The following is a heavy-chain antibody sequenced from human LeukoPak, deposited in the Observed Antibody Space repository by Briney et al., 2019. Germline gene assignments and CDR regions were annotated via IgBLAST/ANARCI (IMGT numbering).Heavy chain of an antibody. J-gene: IGHJ6*02. CDR2: ISSSGSTI. CDR3: ARDQRYFDWLLSTPQYYYYGMDV. Sequence: GGSLRLSCAASGLTFSSYEMNWVRQAPGKGLEWVSYISSSGSTIYYADSVKGRFTISRDNAKNSLYLQMNSLRAEDTAVYYCARDQRYFDWLLSTPQYYYYGMDVWGQGTTVTVS. V-gene: IGHV3-48*03. D-gene: IGHD3-9*01. CDR1: GLTFSSYE.